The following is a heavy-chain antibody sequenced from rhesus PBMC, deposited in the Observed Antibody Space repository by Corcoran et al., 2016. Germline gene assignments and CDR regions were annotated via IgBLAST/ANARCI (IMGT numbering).Heavy chain of an antibody. CDR2: IGGSSGST. D-gene: IGHD5-30*01. CDR3: ARDCGYSGYSFGFDY. V-gene: IGHV4-127*01. CDR1: GYSISSGYG. J-gene: IGHJ4*01. Sequence: QVQLQESGPGLVKPSETLSLTCAVSGYSISSGYGWSWIRQPPGKGLGWIGYIGGSSGSTNYNPSLQSRVTISKDTSKYQFSLKLSSVTAADTAVYYCARDCGYSGYSFGFDYWGQGVLVTVSS.